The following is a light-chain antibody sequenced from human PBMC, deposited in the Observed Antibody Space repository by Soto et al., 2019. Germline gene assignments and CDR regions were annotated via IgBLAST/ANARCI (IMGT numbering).Light chain of an antibody. J-gene: IGKJ5*01. Sequence: IVLTQSPATLSLSPGGRATLSYRASQSVSSYLAWYQQKPGQAPRLLIYDASNRATGIPARFSGSGSGTDFTLTISSLEPEDFAVYYCQQRSNWPPSITFGQGTRLEIK. CDR1: QSVSSY. V-gene: IGKV3-11*01. CDR2: DAS. CDR3: QQRSNWPPSIT.